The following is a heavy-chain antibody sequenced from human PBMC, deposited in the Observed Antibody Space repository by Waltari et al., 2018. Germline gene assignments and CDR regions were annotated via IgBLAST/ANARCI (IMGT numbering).Heavy chain of an antibody. V-gene: IGHV3-48*01. J-gene: IGHJ3*02. D-gene: IGHD3-3*01. CDR3: ARDRTIFDAFDI. Sequence: EVQLVESGGGLVQPGGSLRLSCAASGFTFSSYSMNWVRQAPGKGLEWVSYISSSSSTIYYADAVKGRFTISRDNAKNSLYLQMNSLRAEDTAVYYCARDRTIFDAFDIWGQGTMVTVSS. CDR2: ISSSSSTI. CDR1: GFTFSSYS.